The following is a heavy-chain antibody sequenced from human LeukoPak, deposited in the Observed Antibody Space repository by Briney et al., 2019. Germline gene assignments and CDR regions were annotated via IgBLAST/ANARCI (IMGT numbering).Heavy chain of an antibody. CDR3: ARVYPGTIPDYYYMDV. D-gene: IGHD2-2*02. CDR2: IYTSGST. V-gene: IGHV4-4*07. J-gene: IGHJ6*03. Sequence: PSETLSLTCTVSGGSISSYYWSWIRQPAGKGLEWIGRIYTSGSTNYNPSLKSRVTMSVDTSKNQFSLKLSSVTAADTAVYYCARVYPGTIPDYYYMDVWGKGTTVTISS. CDR1: GGSISSYY.